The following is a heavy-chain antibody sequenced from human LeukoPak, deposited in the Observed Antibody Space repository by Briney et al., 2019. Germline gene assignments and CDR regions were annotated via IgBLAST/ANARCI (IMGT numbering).Heavy chain of an antibody. D-gene: IGHD3-10*01. CDR1: GGSISSHY. CDR3: ARYVPDYHGSGR. J-gene: IGHJ4*02. Sequence: SETLSLTCTVSGGSISSHYWSWIRQPPGKGLEWIGYIYYSGSTNYNPSLKSRVTISVDTSKNQFSLKLSSVTAADTAVYYCARYVPDYHGSGRWGQGTLVTVSS. CDR2: IYYSGST. V-gene: IGHV4-59*11.